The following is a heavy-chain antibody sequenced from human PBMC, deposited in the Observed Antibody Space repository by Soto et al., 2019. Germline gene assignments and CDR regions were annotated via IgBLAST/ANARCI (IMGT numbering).Heavy chain of an antibody. Sequence: GESLKISCKGSGYSFIDYWIGWVRQVPGKGLEWMGVIYPGDSDTRYSPSFQGHVTISADKSISTAYLQMNSLKTEDTAVYYCSTRGGSYRPAWDYYYYGMDVWGQGTTVTVSS. V-gene: IGHV5-51*01. D-gene: IGHD2-15*01. CDR2: IYPGDSDT. J-gene: IGHJ6*02. CDR3: STRGGSYRPAWDYYYYGMDV. CDR1: GYSFIDYW.